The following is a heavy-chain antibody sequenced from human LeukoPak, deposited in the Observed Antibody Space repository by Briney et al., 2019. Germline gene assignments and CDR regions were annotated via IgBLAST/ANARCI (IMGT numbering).Heavy chain of an antibody. CDR3: SRDHFRTGTTRAPWFDP. J-gene: IGHJ5*02. CDR1: GFTFSSYA. Sequence: GGSLRLSCAASGFTFSSYAMSWVRQAPGKGLEWVAFITTQDYGATTEYAASLRGRFTVSRDDSKSVAYLQLNRLTIEDTATYYCSRDHFRTGTTRAPWFDPWGQGTLVTVSS. CDR2: ITTQDYGATT. D-gene: IGHD1-1*01. V-gene: IGHV3-49*04.